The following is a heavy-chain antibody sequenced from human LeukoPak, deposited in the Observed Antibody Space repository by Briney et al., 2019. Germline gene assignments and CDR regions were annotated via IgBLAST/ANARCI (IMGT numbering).Heavy chain of an antibody. CDR2: INPNSGGT. D-gene: IGHD3-22*01. Sequence: ASVKVSCKASGYTFTGYYMHWVRQAPGQRLEWMGWINPNSGGTNYAQKFQGRVTMTRDTSISTAYMELSRLRSDDTAVYYCARGVYDSSGYYGLYFDYWGQGTLVTVSS. CDR3: ARGVYDSSGYYGLYFDY. CDR1: GYTFTGYY. V-gene: IGHV1-2*02. J-gene: IGHJ4*02.